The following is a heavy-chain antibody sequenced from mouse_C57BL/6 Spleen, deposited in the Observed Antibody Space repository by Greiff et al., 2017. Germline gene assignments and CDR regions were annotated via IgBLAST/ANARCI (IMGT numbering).Heavy chain of an antibody. J-gene: IGHJ4*01. V-gene: IGHV1-52*01. CDR1: GYTFTSYW. Sequence: QVQLQQPGAELVRPGSSVKLSCKASGYTFTSYWMHWVKQRPIQGLEWIGNIDPSDSETHYNQKFKDKATLTVDKSSSTAYMQLSSLTSEDSAVYYCARGDYGSRLGYAMDYWGQGTSVTVSS. CDR2: IDPSDSET. D-gene: IGHD1-1*01. CDR3: ARGDYGSRLGYAMDY.